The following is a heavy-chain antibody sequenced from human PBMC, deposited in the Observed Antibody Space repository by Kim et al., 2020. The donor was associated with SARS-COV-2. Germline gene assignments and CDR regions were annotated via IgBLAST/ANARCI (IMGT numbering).Heavy chain of an antibody. CDR3: TKEFWFSFEK. J-gene: IGHJ4*02. Sequence: GGSLRLSCVGSGFTFTTAWLNWVRQTPGKGLEWVARIQRIADGGTTDYAAPVQGRFTISRDDSKNTVYLQMNSLKSEDTGVYYCTKEFWFSFEKWGQGTPLTVSS. CDR1: GFTFTTAW. V-gene: IGHV3-15*01. CDR2: IQRIADGGTT. D-gene: IGHD3-3*01.